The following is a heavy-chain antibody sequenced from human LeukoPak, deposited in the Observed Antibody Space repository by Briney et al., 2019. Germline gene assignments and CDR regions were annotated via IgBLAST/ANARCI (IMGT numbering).Heavy chain of an antibody. J-gene: IGHJ5*02. Sequence: ASVKVSCKASGYTFTGYYMQWVRQAPGQGLEWMGWINPNSGGTNYAQRFQGRVTMTRDTSISTAYMELSRLTSDDTAVYYCAREAITIFGLVRTQTTKGPHRFDPWGQGTLVTVSS. CDR1: GYTFTGYY. V-gene: IGHV1-2*02. CDR2: INPNSGGT. CDR3: AREAITIFGLVRTQTTKGPHRFDP. D-gene: IGHD3-3*01.